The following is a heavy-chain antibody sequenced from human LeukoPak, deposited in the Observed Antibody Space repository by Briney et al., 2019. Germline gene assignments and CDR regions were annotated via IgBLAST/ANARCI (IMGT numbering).Heavy chain of an antibody. CDR1: GFTFSSYA. D-gene: IGHD1-26*01. J-gene: IGHJ6*02. CDR3: ARGGREIYYYYYGMDV. Sequence: PGGSLRPSCAASGFTFSSYAMHWVRQAPGKGLEWVAVISYDGSNKYYADSVKGRFTISRDNSKNTLYLQMNSLRVEDTAVYYCARGGREIYYYYYGMDVWGQGTTVTVSS. V-gene: IGHV3-30-3*01. CDR2: ISYDGSNK.